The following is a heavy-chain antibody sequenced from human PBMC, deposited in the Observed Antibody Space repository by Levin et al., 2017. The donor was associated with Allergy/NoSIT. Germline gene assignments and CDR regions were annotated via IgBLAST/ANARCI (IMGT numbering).Heavy chain of an antibody. CDR2: ISWNSGSI. CDR1: GFTFDDSA. Sequence: LSLTCAASGFTFDDSAMHWVRHAPWKGLEWVSGISWNSGSIGYADSVKCRFTISRDNAKNSLYLQMNSLRAEDTALYYCAKGFGGIVATMVDYWGQGTLVTVSS. CDR3: AKGFGGIVATMVDY. J-gene: IGHJ4*02. D-gene: IGHD5-12*01. V-gene: IGHV3-9*01.